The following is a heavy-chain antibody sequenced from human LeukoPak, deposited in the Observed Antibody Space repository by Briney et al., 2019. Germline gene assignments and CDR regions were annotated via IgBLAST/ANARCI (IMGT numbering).Heavy chain of an antibody. Sequence: GGSLRLSCAASGFTFSSYEMNWVRQAPGKGLEWVSYISSSGSTIYYADSVKGRFTISRDNAKNSLCLQMNSLRAEDTAVYYCARDAQDIVVVVAAPNWFDPWGQGTLVTVSS. CDR1: GFTFSSYE. V-gene: IGHV3-48*03. CDR2: ISSSGSTI. D-gene: IGHD2-15*01. J-gene: IGHJ5*02. CDR3: ARDAQDIVVVVAAPNWFDP.